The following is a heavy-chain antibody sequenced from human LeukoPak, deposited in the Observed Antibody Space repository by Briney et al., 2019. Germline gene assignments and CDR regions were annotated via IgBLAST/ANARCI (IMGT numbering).Heavy chain of an antibody. Sequence: SETLSLTCSVSGGSISSYQWSWIRQPPGKGLEWIGYIYYGGSTNYNPSLKSRVTISVDTSKNQFSLKLSSVTAADTAVYYCAGTIFGVFFDPWGQGTLVTVSS. CDR1: GGSISSYQ. V-gene: IGHV4-59*01. J-gene: IGHJ5*02. CDR3: AGTIFGVFFDP. D-gene: IGHD3-3*01. CDR2: IYYGGST.